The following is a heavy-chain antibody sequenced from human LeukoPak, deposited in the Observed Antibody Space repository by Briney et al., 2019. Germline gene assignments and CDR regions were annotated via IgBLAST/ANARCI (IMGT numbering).Heavy chain of an antibody. V-gene: IGHV1-69*13. J-gene: IGHJ3*02. Sequence: ASVKVSCKASGGTFSSYAISWVRQTPGQGLEWMGGIIPIFGTANYAQKFQGRVTITADESTSTAYMELSSLRSEDTAVYYCATGGFLEWSQAVMAFDIWGQGTMVTVSS. CDR3: ATGGFLEWSQAVMAFDI. CDR2: IIPIFGTA. CDR1: GGTFSSYA. D-gene: IGHD3-3*01.